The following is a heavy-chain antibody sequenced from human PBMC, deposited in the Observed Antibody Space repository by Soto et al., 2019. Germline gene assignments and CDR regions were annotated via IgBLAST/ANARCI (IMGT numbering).Heavy chain of an antibody. CDR2: IYYSGST. CDR3: ARVSNNWNSWRLDV. D-gene: IGHD1-20*01. CDR1: GGFISSGRYY. Sequence: PSETLSLTCTVSGGFISSGRYYWSWIRQPPGKGLEWIGYIYYSGSTYYNPSLKSRVTISVDTSKNQFSLKLSSVTAADTAVYYCARVSNNWNSWRLDVWGQGTTVTVSS. J-gene: IGHJ6*02. V-gene: IGHV4-30-4*01.